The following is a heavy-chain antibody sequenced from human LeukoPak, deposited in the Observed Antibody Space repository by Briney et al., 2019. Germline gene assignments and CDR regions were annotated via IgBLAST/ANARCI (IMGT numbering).Heavy chain of an antibody. CDR1: GDSISSYY. V-gene: IGHV4-59*08. J-gene: IGHJ3*02. D-gene: IGHD5-24*01. CDR2: IYYSGGT. CDR3: ARPVTISGPYDASDI. Sequence: SETLSLTCTVSGDSISSYYWSWIPQPPGKGLEWIGYIYYSGGTDYNPSLKSRVTISVDTSKNQFSLKLRSVTAADTAVYYCARPVTISGPYDASDIWGQGTMVTVSP.